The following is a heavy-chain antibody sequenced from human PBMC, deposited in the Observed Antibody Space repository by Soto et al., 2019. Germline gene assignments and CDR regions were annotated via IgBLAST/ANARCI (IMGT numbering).Heavy chain of an antibody. CDR3: ERDSPPPRE. CDR2: ISAYNGNT. CDR1: GYTFTSYH. Sequence: QVQLVQSGTEVRKPGASVKVSCKASGYTFTSYHISWVRQAPGQGLEWMGWISAYNGNTNYAQKHQGRVNMTTDTSTSTAYMALRRLRSDDTAVYYFERDSPPPREWGQGTLVTVSS. J-gene: IGHJ4*02. V-gene: IGHV1-18*01.